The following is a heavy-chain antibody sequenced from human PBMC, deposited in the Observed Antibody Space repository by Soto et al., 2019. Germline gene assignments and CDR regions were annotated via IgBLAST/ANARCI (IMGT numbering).Heavy chain of an antibody. CDR3: ATFRSAAGVRVP. Sequence: ASVKVSCKVSGYTLTELSMHWVRQAPGKGLEWMGGFDPERGETIYAQKFQGRVTMTEDTSTDTAYMELNSLRSEDTAVYYCATFRSAAGVRVPWGQETLVTVSS. CDR2: FDPERGET. CDR1: GYTLTELS. V-gene: IGHV1-24*01. J-gene: IGHJ5*02. D-gene: IGHD6-13*01.